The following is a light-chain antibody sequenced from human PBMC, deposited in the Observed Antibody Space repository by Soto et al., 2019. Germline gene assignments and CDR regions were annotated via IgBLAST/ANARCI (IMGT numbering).Light chain of an antibody. CDR3: QQRSNWAPTWT. J-gene: IGKJ1*01. V-gene: IGKV3-11*01. CDR1: QSVSNY. CDR2: DAS. Sequence: EIVLTQSPATLSLSPGERATLSCRASQSVSNYLAWYQQKPGQAPRLLIYDASNRATGIPARFSGSGSGTDFTLTISSLEPEDFALYFCQQRSNWAPTWTFGQGTKVEIK.